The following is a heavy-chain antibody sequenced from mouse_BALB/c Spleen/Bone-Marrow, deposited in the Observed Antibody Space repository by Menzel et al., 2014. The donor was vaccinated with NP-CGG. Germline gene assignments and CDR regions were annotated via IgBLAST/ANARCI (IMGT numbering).Heavy chain of an antibody. Sequence: VKLQESGAELGMPGASVKMSCKASGYTFTDNWMYWVKQRPGQGLEWIGAIDTSDSYTNFNQKFMGKASLTVDASSSTAYMRVSSLTSDDSAVYYCARGGHDFSLDYWGQGTSVTVSS. J-gene: IGHJ4*01. V-gene: IGHV1-69*01. CDR2: IDTSDSYT. CDR1: GYTFTDNW. CDR3: ARGGHDFSLDY. D-gene: IGHD2-4*01.